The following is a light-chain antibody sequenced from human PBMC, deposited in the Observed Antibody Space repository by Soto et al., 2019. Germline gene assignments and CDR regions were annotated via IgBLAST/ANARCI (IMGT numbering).Light chain of an antibody. CDR3: QQSFSMPRT. CDR1: QNIKSH. Sequence: DIQMTQSPSSLSASVGDRVTITCRASQNIKSHLNWYQQKPGKAPKLLIYAASSLQSGVPSRFSGSGFGTEFTPPIRRLQPEDFATYYCQQSFSMPRTFGQGTKLEIK. V-gene: IGKV1-39*01. CDR2: AAS. J-gene: IGKJ2*01.